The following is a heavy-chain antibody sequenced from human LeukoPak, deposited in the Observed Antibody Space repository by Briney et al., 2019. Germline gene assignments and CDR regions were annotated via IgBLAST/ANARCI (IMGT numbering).Heavy chain of an antibody. Sequence: PSGTLSLTCTVSGDSVSGFHWNWIRQSQGKGREWIGHIYYGRTLNYNPSLKSRVTISMDTSKNQFSLRLTSVTAADTAVYYCARRSNWGPSNWFDPWGQGTLVTVSS. D-gene: IGHD7-27*01. J-gene: IGHJ5*02. CDR3: ARRSNWGPSNWFDP. CDR1: GDSVSGFH. V-gene: IGHV4-59*02. CDR2: IYYGRTL.